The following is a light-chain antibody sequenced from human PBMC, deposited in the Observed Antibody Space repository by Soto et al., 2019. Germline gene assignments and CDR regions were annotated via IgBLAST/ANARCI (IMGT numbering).Light chain of an antibody. Sequence: SYELTQPPSVSVSPGQKASITCSGHKLGNKYACWYQQKPGQSPVPVIYQDRKRPSGIPERFSGSNSGNTATLTISGTQAMDEADYYCQAWDSSTVVFGGGTKLTVL. J-gene: IGLJ2*01. CDR1: KLGNKY. CDR2: QDR. CDR3: QAWDSSTVV. V-gene: IGLV3-1*01.